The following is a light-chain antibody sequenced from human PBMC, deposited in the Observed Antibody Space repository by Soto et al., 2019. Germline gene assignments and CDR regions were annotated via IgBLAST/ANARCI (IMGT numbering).Light chain of an antibody. Sequence: DIQMTQSPSTLSGSVGDRVTITCRASQTISNYLNWYHQKPGKPPKLLIYGISTLQSGVPSRFSGSGSGTDFTLTISSLQPEDFATYYCQQSFNTPYTFGQGTELEVK. J-gene: IGKJ2*01. CDR2: GIS. CDR3: QQSFNTPYT. CDR1: QTISNY. V-gene: IGKV1-39*01.